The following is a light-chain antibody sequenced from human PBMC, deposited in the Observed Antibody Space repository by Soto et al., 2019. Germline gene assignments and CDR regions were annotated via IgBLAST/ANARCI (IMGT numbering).Light chain of an antibody. CDR2: DVS. CDR1: SSDVGGYNY. J-gene: IGLJ1*01. CDR3: SSYTSSSTYYV. Sequence: QSVLTQPASVSGSPGQSITISCTGTSSDVGGYNYVSWYQQHPGKAPKLMIYDVSNRPSRVSNRFSGSKSGNTASLTISGLQAEDEADYYCSSYTSSSTYYVVGTGTKVTVL. V-gene: IGLV2-14*01.